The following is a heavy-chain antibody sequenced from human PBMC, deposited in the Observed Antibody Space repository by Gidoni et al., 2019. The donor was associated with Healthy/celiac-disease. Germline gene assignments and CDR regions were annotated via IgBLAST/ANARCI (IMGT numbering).Heavy chain of an antibody. CDR1: GGSFSGYY. D-gene: IGHD2-21*02. V-gene: IGHV4-34*01. CDR2: INHSGST. J-gene: IGHJ4*02. CDR3: ARGQTWIQLWLAYCGGDCYSSYFDY. Sequence: QVQLQQWGAGLLKPSETLSLTCAVYGGSFSGYYWSWIRQPPGKGLEWIGEINHSGSTNYNPSLKSRVTISVDTSKNQFSLKLSSVTAADTAVYYCARGQTWIQLWLAYCGGDCYSSYFDYWGQGTLVTVSS.